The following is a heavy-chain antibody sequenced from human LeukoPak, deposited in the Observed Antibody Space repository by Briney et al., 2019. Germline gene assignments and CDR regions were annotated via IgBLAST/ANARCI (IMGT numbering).Heavy chain of an antibody. V-gene: IGHV4-34*01. CDR2: IDHSGST. CDR3: ARPISAYYDSSGYFAY. Sequence: SETLSLTCAVYGGSFSGYYWSWIRQPPGKGLEWIGEIDHSGSTNYNPSLKSRVTISVDTSKNQFSLKLSSVTAADTAVYYCARPISAYYDSSGYFAYWGQGTLVTVSS. CDR1: GGSFSGYY. J-gene: IGHJ4*02. D-gene: IGHD3-22*01.